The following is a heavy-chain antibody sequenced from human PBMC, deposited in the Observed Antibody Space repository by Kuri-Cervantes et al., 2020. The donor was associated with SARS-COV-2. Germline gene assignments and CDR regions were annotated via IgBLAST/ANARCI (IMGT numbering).Heavy chain of an antibody. CDR2: IYYSGST. CDR3: ARDLAPVAGTTSDN. J-gene: IGHJ4*02. D-gene: IGHD6-19*01. CDR1: GYSISSGYY. V-gene: IGHV4-38-2*02. Sequence: QTLSLTCAVSGYSISSGYYWGWIRQPPGKGLEWIGYIYYSGSTRYNPSLKSRVTIAVGTSKNQLSLKLTSVTASDTAVYYCARDLAPVAGTTSDNWGQGTLVTVSS.